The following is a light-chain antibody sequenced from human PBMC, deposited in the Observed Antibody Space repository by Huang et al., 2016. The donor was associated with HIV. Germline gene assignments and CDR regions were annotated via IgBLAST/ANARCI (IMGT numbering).Light chain of an antibody. J-gene: IGKJ2*01. CDR2: GAS. Sequence: DIQMTQSPSSLSASVGDRVIITCRASQSINKYLNWYQQMQGKAPKLLIYGASTLQGGVSSRFRGSGSGTDFTLTIRSLQPADAAIYYCQQSYRIPRTFGQRTLLEI. CDR1: QSINKY. CDR3: QQSYRIPRT. V-gene: IGKV1-39*01.